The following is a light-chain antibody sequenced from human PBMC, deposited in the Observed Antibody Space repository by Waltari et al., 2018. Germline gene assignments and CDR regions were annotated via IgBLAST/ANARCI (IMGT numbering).Light chain of an antibody. CDR1: QSVSSN. CDR3: QQRSNLVT. V-gene: IGKV3-11*01. J-gene: IGKJ4*01. Sequence: EIVLTQSPATLSLSPGERATLSCRSSQSVSSNLACYQQKPGQAPRLLIYDASNRATGIPVRFSGSGSGTDFTLTISSLEPEDFAVYYCQQRSNLVTFGGGTKVEIK. CDR2: DAS.